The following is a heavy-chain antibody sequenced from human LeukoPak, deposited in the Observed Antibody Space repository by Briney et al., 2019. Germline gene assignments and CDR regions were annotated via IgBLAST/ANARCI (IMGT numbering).Heavy chain of an antibody. D-gene: IGHD6-19*01. CDR2: ISTSSSYI. J-gene: IGHJ4*02. CDR1: GFTFSTYS. CDR3: AKVRRSGWDHFDY. Sequence: GGSLRLSCAASGFTFSTYSMHWVRQAPGKGLEWVSSISTSSSYIYYADSVKGRFTISRDNSKKTLYLQMDSLRAEDTAAYYCAKVRRSGWDHFDYWGQGTLVTVSS. V-gene: IGHV3-21*04.